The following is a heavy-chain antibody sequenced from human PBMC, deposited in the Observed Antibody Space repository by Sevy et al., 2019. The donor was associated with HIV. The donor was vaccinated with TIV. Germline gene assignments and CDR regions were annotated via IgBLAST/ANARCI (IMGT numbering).Heavy chain of an antibody. D-gene: IGHD2-2*01. V-gene: IGHV3-48*02. CDR1: GFTFSSYS. CDR2: ISSSSTI. CDR3: AREGIVVVPAAMQSYGMDV. J-gene: IGHJ6*02. Sequence: GGSLRRSCAASGFTFSSYSMNWVRQAPGKGLEWVSYISSSSTIYYADSVKGRLTISRDNAKNSRYLQMNSLRDEDTAVYYCAREGIVVVPAAMQSYGMDVWGQGTTVTVSS.